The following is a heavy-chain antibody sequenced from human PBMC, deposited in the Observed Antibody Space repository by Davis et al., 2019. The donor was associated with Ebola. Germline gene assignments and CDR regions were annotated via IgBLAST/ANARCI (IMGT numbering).Heavy chain of an antibody. CDR3: AREDEGYCSGGSCYALDY. J-gene: IGHJ4*02. D-gene: IGHD2-15*01. Sequence: SVKVSCKASGGTFSSYAISWVRQAPGQGLEWMGGIIPIFGTANYAQKFQGRVTITADESTSTAYMELSSLRSEDTAVYYCAREDEGYCSGGSCYALDYWGQGTLVTVSS. CDR2: IIPIFGTA. CDR1: GGTFSSYA. V-gene: IGHV1-69*13.